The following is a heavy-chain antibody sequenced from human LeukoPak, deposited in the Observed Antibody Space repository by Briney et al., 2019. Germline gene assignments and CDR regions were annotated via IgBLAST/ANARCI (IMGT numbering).Heavy chain of an antibody. Sequence: PGGSLRLSCAASGFTFSSYAMSWVRQAPGKGLEWVSAISGSGGSTYYADSVRGRFTISRDNSKNTLYLQMNSLRAEDTAVYYCAKGNTMIVVVSDYWGQGTLVTVSS. CDR2: ISGSGGST. CDR3: AKGNTMIVVVSDY. D-gene: IGHD3-22*01. J-gene: IGHJ4*02. V-gene: IGHV3-23*01. CDR1: GFTFSSYA.